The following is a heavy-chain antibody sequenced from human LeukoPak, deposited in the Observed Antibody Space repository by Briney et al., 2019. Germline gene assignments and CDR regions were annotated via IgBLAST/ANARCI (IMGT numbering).Heavy chain of an antibody. V-gene: IGHV3-30*02. Sequence: GGSLRLSCAASGFTFSSYGMHWVRQAPGKGLEWVAFIRYDGSKQYYADSVKGRFTISRDNSKNTLFLQINSLRGEDTAVYYCAKDRRSSGWNAAPGYWGQGTLVTVSS. J-gene: IGHJ4*02. D-gene: IGHD6-19*01. CDR2: IRYDGSKQ. CDR1: GFTFSSYG. CDR3: AKDRRSSGWNAAPGY.